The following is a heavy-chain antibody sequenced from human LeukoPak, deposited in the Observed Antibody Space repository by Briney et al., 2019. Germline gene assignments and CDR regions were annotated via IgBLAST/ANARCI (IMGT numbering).Heavy chain of an antibody. Sequence: PGGSLRLSCAASGFKFSVHYIDWGCHTPAKGLEWVGRSRNKASSYTTAYAASVEGRFTISRDVSESSLYPQMNSLRTEDTAVYYCGRIAINANNGMDVWGQGTTVTVSS. CDR2: SRNKASSYTT. V-gene: IGHV3-72*01. J-gene: IGHJ6*02. CDR1: GFKFSVHY. CDR3: GRIAINANNGMDV. D-gene: IGHD1/OR15-1a*01.